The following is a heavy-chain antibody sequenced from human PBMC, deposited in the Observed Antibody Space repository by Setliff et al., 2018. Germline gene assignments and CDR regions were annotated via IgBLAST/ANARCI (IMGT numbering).Heavy chain of an antibody. D-gene: IGHD3-10*01. CDR2: INHSGST. J-gene: IGHJ6*03. V-gene: IGHV4-34*01. CDR1: GASFSDYY. CDR3: ARHVGTRSRGYNYYYYFMDV. Sequence: SETLSLTCAVSGASFSDYYWTWIRQSPGKGLEWIGEINHSGSTNYNPSLKSRVTMSVDTSRNQFSLHLISVTAADTAVYYCARHVGTRSRGYNYYYYFMDVWGKGTTVTVSS.